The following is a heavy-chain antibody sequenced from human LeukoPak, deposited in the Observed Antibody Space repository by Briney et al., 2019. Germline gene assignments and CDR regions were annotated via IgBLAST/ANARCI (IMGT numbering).Heavy chain of an antibody. J-gene: IGHJ3*02. CDR1: GFTFSTYW. CDR3: ARVGYSSSWYKADAFDI. D-gene: IGHD6-13*01. V-gene: IGHV3-7*02. Sequence: GGSLRLSCAASGFTFSTYWMSWVRQAPGKGLEWVASIKPDGRENYFADSVKGRFTVSRDNAKNSLYLQMNSLRAEDTAVYYCARVGYSSSWYKADAFDIWGQGTMVTVSS. CDR2: IKPDGREN.